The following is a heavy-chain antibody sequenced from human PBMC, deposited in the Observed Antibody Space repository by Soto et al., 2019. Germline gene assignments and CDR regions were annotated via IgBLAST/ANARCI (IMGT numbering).Heavy chain of an antibody. CDR3: ARHWDSTEARSYYYYGMDV. V-gene: IGHV4-39*01. D-gene: IGHD4-17*01. CDR1: GGSISSSSYY. CDR2: IYYSGST. J-gene: IGHJ6*02. Sequence: PSETLSLTCTVSGGSISSSSYYWGWIRQPPGKGLEWIGSIYYSGSTYYNPSLKSRVTISVDTSKNQFSLKLSSVTAADTAVYYCARHWDSTEARSYYYYGMDVWGQGTTVTVSS.